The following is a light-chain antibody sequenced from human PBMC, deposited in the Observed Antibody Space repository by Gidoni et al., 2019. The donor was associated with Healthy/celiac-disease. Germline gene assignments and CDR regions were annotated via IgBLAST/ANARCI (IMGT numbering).Light chain of an antibody. CDR2: LGS. V-gene: IGKV2-28*01. CDR1: QSLLHSNGYNY. J-gene: IGKJ5*01. Sequence: DIAMTQSPLSLPVTPGEPASISCRSSQSLLHSNGYNYLDWYLQKPGQSPQLLIYLGSNRASGVPDRFSGSGSGTDFTLKISRVEAEDVGVYYCMQALQTRVTFGQGTRLEIK. CDR3: MQALQTRVT.